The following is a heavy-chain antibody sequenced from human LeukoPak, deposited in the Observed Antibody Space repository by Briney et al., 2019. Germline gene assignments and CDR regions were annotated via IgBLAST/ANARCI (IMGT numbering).Heavy chain of an antibody. V-gene: IGHV5-51*01. CDR3: ARLPMVRGVLRYFDY. D-gene: IGHD3-10*01. Sequence: GESLKISCKGSGYSFTSYWIGWVRQMPGKGLEWMGIIYPGDSDTRYSPSFRGQVTISADKSISTAYLQWSSLKASDTAMYYCARLPMVRGVLRYFDYWGQGTLVTVSS. CDR2: IYPGDSDT. J-gene: IGHJ4*02. CDR1: GYSFTSYW.